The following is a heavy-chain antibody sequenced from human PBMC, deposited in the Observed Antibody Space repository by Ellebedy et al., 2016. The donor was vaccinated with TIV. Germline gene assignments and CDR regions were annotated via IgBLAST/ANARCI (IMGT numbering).Heavy chain of an antibody. CDR3: AKEGGSGVGGSYRYYDY. J-gene: IGHJ4*02. CDR1: GFTFNSYG. CDR2: ISYDGSNK. Sequence: GGSLRLSCAASGFTFNSYGMHWVRQAPGKGLEWVAVISYDGSNKYYADSVKGRFTISRDISKNTLYLQMNSLRAEDTAVYYWAKEGGSGVGGSYRYYDYWGQGTLVTVSS. V-gene: IGHV3-30*18. D-gene: IGHD3-16*02.